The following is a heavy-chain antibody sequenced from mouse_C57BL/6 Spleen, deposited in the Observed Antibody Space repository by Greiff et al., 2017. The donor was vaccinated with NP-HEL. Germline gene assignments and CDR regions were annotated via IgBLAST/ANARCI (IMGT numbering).Heavy chain of an antibody. CDR1: GFTFTDYY. CDR3: ARYGGYDHRFDD. V-gene: IGHV7-3*01. D-gene: IGHD2-2*01. CDR2: IRNKANGYTT. Sequence: EVKVVESGGGLVQPGGSLSLSCAASGFTFTDYYMSWVRQPPGKALEWLGFIRNKANGYTTEYSASVKGRFTISRDNSQSILYLQMNALRAEDSATYYCARYGGYDHRFDDWGQGTTLTVSS. J-gene: IGHJ2*01.